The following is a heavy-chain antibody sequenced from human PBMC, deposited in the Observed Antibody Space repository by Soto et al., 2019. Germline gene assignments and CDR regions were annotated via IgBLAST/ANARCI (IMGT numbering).Heavy chain of an antibody. V-gene: IGHV3-30*18. Sequence: QVQLVESGGGVVQPGRSLRLSCAASGFTFSSYGMHWVRQAPGKGLEWVAVISYDGSNKYYADSVKGRFTISRDKSKNTLYLQMNSLRAEDTAVYYCAKEDYGMDVWGQGTTVTVSS. CDR3: AKEDYGMDV. J-gene: IGHJ6*02. CDR2: ISYDGSNK. CDR1: GFTFSSYG.